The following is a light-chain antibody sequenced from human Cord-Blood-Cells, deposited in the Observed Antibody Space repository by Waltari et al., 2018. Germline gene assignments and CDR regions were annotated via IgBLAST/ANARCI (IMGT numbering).Light chain of an antibody. V-gene: IGLV3-21*04. CDR2: YDS. Sequence: SYVLTQPPSVSVAPGKTARITRGGNNLGSKSVPWYQQKPGQAPVLVIYYDSDRPSGIPERFSGSNSGNTATLTISRVEAGDEADYYCQVWDSSSDHPVFGGGTKLTVL. CDR3: QVWDSSSDHPV. CDR1: NLGSKS. J-gene: IGLJ2*01.